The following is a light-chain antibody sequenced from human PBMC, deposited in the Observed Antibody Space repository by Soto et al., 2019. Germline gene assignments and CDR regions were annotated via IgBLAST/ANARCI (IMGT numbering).Light chain of an antibody. CDR2: GAS. Sequence: TQSPSAVSASVEDRVTITCRASQYIGSNLACYQQKPGQAPRLLIYGASTRATGIPARFSGSGSGTEFTLTISSLQSEDFAVYYCEQYNNWPITFGQGTRLEI. CDR3: EQYNNWPIT. CDR1: QYIGSN. J-gene: IGKJ5*01. V-gene: IGKV3-15*01.